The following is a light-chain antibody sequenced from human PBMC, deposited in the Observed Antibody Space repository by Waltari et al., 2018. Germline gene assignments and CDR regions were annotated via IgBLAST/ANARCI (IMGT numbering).Light chain of an antibody. CDR3: QQASGLPWT. CDR2: TVS. Sequence: DIQMTQSPSSVSASVGDRVTITCRASQDIINWLAWYQQKSGQAPKLLIHTVSTLQIGVPPRFSGSGSGTDFTLTISSLQPEDFATYFCQQASGLPWTFGQGTKVEIK. J-gene: IGKJ1*01. CDR1: QDIINW. V-gene: IGKV1-12*01.